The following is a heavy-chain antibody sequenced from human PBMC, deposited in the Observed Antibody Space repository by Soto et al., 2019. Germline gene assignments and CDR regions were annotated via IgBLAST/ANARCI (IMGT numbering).Heavy chain of an antibody. J-gene: IGHJ2*01. CDR2: IVRLFGTA. CDR3: AISGNSRVYFDL. V-gene: IGHV1-69*01. Sequence: QVQLVQSGAEVKKPGSSVKVSCKASGGTLNNFAVSWVRQAPGQGLEWMGGIVRLFGTANYAQKFQGRVTITSDESTRTAYMELRNLRSEDTAIYYCAISGNSRVYFDLWGRVTLVAVAS. CDR1: GGTLNNFA. D-gene: IGHD1-26*01.